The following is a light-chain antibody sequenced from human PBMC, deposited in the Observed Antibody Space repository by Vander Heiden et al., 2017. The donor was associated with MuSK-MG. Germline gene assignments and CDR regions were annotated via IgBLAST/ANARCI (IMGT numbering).Light chain of an antibody. J-gene: IGKJ5*01. CDR1: QSISNY. V-gene: IGKV1-39*01. CDR2: AAS. CDR3: QQSSSRPLT. Sequence: DNQMTQSPSSLSASVGDRVTITCRASQSISNYLNWYQQKPGKAPNLLIYAASSLQSGVPSRFSGSGSGTDFTLTISSLEPEDFATYYCQQSSSRPLTFGQGTRLEIK.